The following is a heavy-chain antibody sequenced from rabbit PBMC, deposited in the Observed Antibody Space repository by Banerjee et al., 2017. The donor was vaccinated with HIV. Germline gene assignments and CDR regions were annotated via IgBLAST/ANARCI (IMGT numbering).Heavy chain of an antibody. CDR3: ARDNCDDYGSWDAFDP. D-gene: IGHD2-1*01. V-gene: IGHV1S45*01. Sequence: QEQLEESGGGLVKPEGSLTLTCKASGFDLSSYYYMCWVRQAPGKGLEWIAYIYTGSSGSTYYASWAKGRFTVSKTSSTTVTLQMTSLTAADTATYFCARDNCDDYGSWDAFDPWGQGTLVT. CDR1: GFDLSSYYY. J-gene: IGHJ2*01. CDR2: IYTGSSGST.